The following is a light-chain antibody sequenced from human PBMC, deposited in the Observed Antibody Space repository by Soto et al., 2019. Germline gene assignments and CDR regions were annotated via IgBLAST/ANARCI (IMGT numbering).Light chain of an antibody. CDR3: QQSFSSPLT. CDR2: ATS. CDR1: QNIGKF. V-gene: IGKV1-39*01. Sequence: DIQMTQSPSSLSASVGDRVTITCRPSQNIGKFFNWYQQRPGKAPNALIHATSTLQSGVSSRFSGSGSDTDFTLTITSLRPEDFATYFCQQSFSSPLTFGGGTKVEL. J-gene: IGKJ4*01.